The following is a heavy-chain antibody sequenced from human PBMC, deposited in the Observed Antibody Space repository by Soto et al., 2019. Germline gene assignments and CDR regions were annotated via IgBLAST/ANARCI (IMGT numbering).Heavy chain of an antibody. CDR1: GGSFSGYY. CDR3: ARGLDPHVEWPLTDYYGMDV. V-gene: IGHV4-34*01. J-gene: IGHJ6*02. CDR2: INHSGST. Sequence: PSDTLSLTCAVYGGSFSGYYWSWIRQPPGKGLEWIGEINHSGSTNYNPSLKSRVTISVDTSKNQFSLKLSSVTAADTAVYYCARGLDPHVEWPLTDYYGMDVWGQGTTVTVSS. D-gene: IGHD3-3*01.